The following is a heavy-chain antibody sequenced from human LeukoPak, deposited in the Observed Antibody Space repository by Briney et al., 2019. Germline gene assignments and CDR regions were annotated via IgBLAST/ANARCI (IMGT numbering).Heavy chain of an antibody. Sequence: GESLKISCKASGFSFTGYWMGWVRQMPGKGLEWMGIVYLDDSDARYSPSFQGQVTISADKSIRTAYLQWSSLKASDTAMYYCAKQYNSGPYRAFDIWGQGTLVTVSS. V-gene: IGHV5-51*01. CDR3: AKQYNSGPYRAFDI. CDR1: GFSFTGYW. CDR2: VYLDDSDA. J-gene: IGHJ3*02. D-gene: IGHD5-12*01.